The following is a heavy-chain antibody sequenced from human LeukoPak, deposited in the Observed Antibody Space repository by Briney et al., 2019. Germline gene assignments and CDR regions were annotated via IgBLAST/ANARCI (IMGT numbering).Heavy chain of an antibody. CDR3: ARGGSGRGRIVVVPAAYYGMDV. CDR2: INHSGST. D-gene: IGHD2-2*01. CDR1: AGSFSGYY. Sequence: SETLSLTCAVYAGSFSGYYWSWIRQPPGKGLEWIGEINHSGSTNYNPSLKSRVTIKVDTSKNQFSLKLSSVTAADTAVYYCARGGSGRGRIVVVPAAYYGMDVWGKGTTVTVSS. V-gene: IGHV4-34*01. J-gene: IGHJ6*04.